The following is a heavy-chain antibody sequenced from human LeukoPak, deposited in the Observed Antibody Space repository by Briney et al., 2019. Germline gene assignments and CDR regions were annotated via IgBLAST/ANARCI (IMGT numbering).Heavy chain of an antibody. J-gene: IGHJ4*02. CDR2: VSYDGSTK. V-gene: IGHV3-30*03. D-gene: IGHD6-13*01. CDR1: GFTFSSYG. CDR3: ASDRAPYSNSWYYLDY. Sequence: GGSLRLSCAASGFTFSSYGMHWVRQAPGKGLEWVAVVSYDGSTKYYAESVKGRFTISRDNSKNTLYLQMNSLRAEDTAVYYCASDRAPYSNSWYYLDYWGQGTLVTVSS.